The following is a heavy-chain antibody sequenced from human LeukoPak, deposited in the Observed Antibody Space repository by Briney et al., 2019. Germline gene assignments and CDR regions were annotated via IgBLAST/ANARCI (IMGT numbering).Heavy chain of an antibody. CDR1: GGSFSGYY. D-gene: IGHD3-22*01. CDR3: ARNQEYFDSSGYYYQGLDY. V-gene: IGHV4-34*01. CDR2: INHSGST. Sequence: SETLSLTCAVYGGSFSGYYWSWIRQPPGKGLEWIGEINHSGSTNYNPSLKSRVTISLVTSKNQFSLKLSSVTAADTAVYYCARNQEYFDSSGYYYQGLDYWGQGTLVTVSS. J-gene: IGHJ4*02.